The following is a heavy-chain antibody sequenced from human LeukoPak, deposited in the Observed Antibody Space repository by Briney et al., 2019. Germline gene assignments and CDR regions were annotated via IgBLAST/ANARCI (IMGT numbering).Heavy chain of an antibody. D-gene: IGHD3-10*01. V-gene: IGHV4-39*07. CDR2: IYYSGST. J-gene: IGHJ4*02. Sequence: SETLSLACTVSGGSISSSSYYWGWIRQPPGKGLEWIGSIYYSGSTYYNPSLKSRVTISVDTSKNQFSLKLSSVTAADTAVYYCARRGYYGSGSYSHWGQGTLVTVSS. CDR3: ARRGYYGSGSYSH. CDR1: GGSISSSSYY.